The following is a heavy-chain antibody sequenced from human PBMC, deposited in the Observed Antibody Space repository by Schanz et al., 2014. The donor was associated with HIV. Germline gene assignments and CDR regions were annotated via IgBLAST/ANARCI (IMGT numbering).Heavy chain of an antibody. D-gene: IGHD1-26*01. J-gene: IGHJ6*02. CDR1: GYIFTSNG. V-gene: IGHV1-18*01. CDR3: ARGPKWEGLMDV. Sequence: QVQLVQSGAEVKKPGASVKVSCKASGYIFTSNGISWVRQAPGQGLEWMGWISAYNGKTNYARKVQGRVTMTTDTSTTTAYMELSGLTSEDTAVYYCARGPKWEGLMDVWGQGTTVIVSS. CDR2: ISAYNGKT.